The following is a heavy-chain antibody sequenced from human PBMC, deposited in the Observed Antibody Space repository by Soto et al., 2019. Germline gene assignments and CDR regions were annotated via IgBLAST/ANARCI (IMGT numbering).Heavy chain of an antibody. CDR2: INAANGDT. CDR1: GYTFTSYP. D-gene: IGHD3-22*01. J-gene: IGHJ4*02. Sequence: QVQLVKSGAEVKKPGASVKVSCKASGYTFTSYPMHWVRQAPGQGLEWMGWINAANGDTKYSQKFQGRVTITRDPSAITAYMELSSLRSDDTAVYYCARDWTHYDSSGPGDYWGQGTLVTVSS. V-gene: IGHV1-3*01. CDR3: ARDWTHYDSSGPGDY.